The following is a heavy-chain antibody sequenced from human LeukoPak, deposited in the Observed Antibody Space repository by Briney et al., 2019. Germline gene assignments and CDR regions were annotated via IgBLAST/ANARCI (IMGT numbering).Heavy chain of an antibody. CDR2: IKQDGSEK. D-gene: IGHD3-3*01. CDR1: GFTFSSYW. CDR3: AKDGADYDSDYFDY. J-gene: IGHJ4*02. Sequence: PGGSLRLSCAASGFTFSSYWMSWVRQAPGKGLEWVANIKQDGSEKYYVDSVKGRFTISRDNAKNSLYLQINSLRAEDTAVYYCAKDGADYDSDYFDYWGQGTLVTVSS. V-gene: IGHV3-7*05.